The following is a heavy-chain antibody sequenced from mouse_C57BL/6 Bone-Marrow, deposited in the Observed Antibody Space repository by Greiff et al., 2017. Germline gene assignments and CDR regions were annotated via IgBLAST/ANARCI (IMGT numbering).Heavy chain of an antibody. V-gene: IGHV14-4*01. CDR1: GFNIKDDY. J-gene: IGHJ4*01. D-gene: IGHD1-3*01. CDR2: IDPENGDT. Sequence: VQLQQSGAELVRPGASVKLSCTASGFNIKDDYMHWVKQRPEQGLEWIGWIDPENGDTEYASKFQGKATITADTSSNTAYLQLSSLTSEDTAVYYCTTDDNYDAMDYWGQGTSVTVSS. CDR3: TTDDNYDAMDY.